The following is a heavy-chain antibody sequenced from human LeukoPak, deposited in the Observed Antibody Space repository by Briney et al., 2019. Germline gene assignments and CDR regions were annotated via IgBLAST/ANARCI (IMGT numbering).Heavy chain of an antibody. D-gene: IGHD1-26*01. J-gene: IGHJ4*02. V-gene: IGHV5-51*01. Sequence: RGESLQISCQGSGYSFTKYWIGWVRQMPGKGLEWMGIIYPGDSDSRYSPSFQGQVTMSADKSISTAYLQWSSLKASDTAMYYCARRRDLYSGSYYPFDYWGQGTLVTVSS. CDR2: IYPGDSDS. CDR3: ARRRDLYSGSYYPFDY. CDR1: GYSFTKYW.